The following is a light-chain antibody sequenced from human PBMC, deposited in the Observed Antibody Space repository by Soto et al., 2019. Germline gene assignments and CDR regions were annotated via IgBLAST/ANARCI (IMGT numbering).Light chain of an antibody. J-gene: IGKJ1*01. Sequence: DIQMTQSPSSLSASVGDRVTITCRTSQSISIYLNWYQQIPGKAPKLLIYASSNLHTGVPSRFSGSASGTDFTLTISSLQPEDSATYYCQQTYSNPRPFGQGTKVDNK. CDR2: ASS. V-gene: IGKV1-39*01. CDR3: QQTYSNPRP. CDR1: QSISIY.